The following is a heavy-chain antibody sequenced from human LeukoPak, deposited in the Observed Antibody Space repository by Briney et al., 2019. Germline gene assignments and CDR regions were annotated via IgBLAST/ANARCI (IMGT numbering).Heavy chain of an antibody. V-gene: IGHV3-33*01. CDR3: ARDLREYCTSTSSYTFGY. D-gene: IGHD2-2*02. J-gene: IGHJ4*02. CDR1: GFTFSSYG. CDR2: IWYDGSNK. Sequence: PSGSLRLSCAASGFTFSSYGMHWVRQAPGKGLEWVAVIWYDGSNKYYADSVNGRFTISRDNSKKTPLQQMNSLRAEDTAVYYCARDLREYCTSTSSYTFGYWGQGPLVPVSS.